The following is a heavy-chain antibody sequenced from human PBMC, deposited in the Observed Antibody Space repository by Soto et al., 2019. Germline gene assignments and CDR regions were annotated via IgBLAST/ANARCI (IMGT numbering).Heavy chain of an antibody. CDR1: GYTFTSYY. D-gene: IGHD6-13*01. J-gene: IGHJ6*02. V-gene: IGHV1-46*01. CDR3: ARDPNSSSPFPLYGMDV. CDR2: INPSGGST. Sequence: GASVKVSCKASGYTFTSYYMHWVRQAPGQGLEWMGIINPSGGSTSYAQKFQGRVTMTRDTSTSTVYMELSSLRSEDTAVYYCARDPNSSSPFPLYGMDVWGQGTTVTVSS.